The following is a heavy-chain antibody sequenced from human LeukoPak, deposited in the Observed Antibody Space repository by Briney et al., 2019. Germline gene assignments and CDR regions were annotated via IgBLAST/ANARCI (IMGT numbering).Heavy chain of an antibody. CDR1: GGTFSSYT. CDR2: IIPILGIA. CDR3: ASPGERLVAVIAALSDLDAFDI. V-gene: IGHV1-69*02. D-gene: IGHD2-21*01. J-gene: IGHJ3*02. Sequence: ASVKVSCKASGGTFSSYTISWVGQAPGQGLEWMGRIIPILGIANYAQKFQGRVTITADKSTSTAYMELSSLRSEDTAVYYCASPGERLVAVIAALSDLDAFDIWGQGTMVTVSS.